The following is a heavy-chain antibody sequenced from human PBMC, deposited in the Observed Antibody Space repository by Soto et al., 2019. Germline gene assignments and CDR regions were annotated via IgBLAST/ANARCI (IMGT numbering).Heavy chain of an antibody. CDR3: AKDKHTDSVRRVWFFDF. CDR1: GFTFSKYA. V-gene: IGHV3-23*01. CDR2: ISSNGMTT. Sequence: EVQLLESGGGLVKSGGSLRLSCVASGFTFSKYAMTWVRQAPGKGLEWVSSISSNGMTTDYADSVKGRFTISRDNSRNTLSLQMDSLRGDDAALYYCAKDKHTDSVRRVWFFDFWGRGTLVTVSS. D-gene: IGHD3-16*01. J-gene: IGHJ2*01.